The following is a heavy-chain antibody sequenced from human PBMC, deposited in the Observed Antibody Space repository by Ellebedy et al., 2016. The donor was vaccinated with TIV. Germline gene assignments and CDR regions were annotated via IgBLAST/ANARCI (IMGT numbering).Heavy chain of an antibody. CDR3: ARQSRKEKYFDY. CDR2: VFYNGDT. D-gene: IGHD1-14*01. J-gene: IGHJ4*02. V-gene: IGHV4-39*01. Sequence: MPSETLSLTCSISGGSIGSSDYYWGWIRQPPGKGLEWIGSVFYNGDTYNNPSLKRRVTIIVGTSKTQFSLWLTSVTAADTALYFCARQSRKEKYFDYWGQGTLVAVSS. CDR1: GGSIGSSDYY.